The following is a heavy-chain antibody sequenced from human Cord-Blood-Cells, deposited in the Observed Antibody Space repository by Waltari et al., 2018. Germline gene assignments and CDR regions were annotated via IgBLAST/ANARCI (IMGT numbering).Heavy chain of an antibody. V-gene: IGHV6-1*01. D-gene: IGHD6-13*01. CDR1: GDSVSSNSAA. Sequence: LSLTCAIPGDSVSSNSAAWNWIRQSTSRGLEWLGRTYYRSKWYNDYAVSVKSRITINPDTSKNQFSLQLNSLTPEDTAVYYCARDPRRWRWYYFDYWGQGTLVTVSS. J-gene: IGHJ4*02. CDR2: TYYRSKWYN. CDR3: ARDPRRWRWYYFDY.